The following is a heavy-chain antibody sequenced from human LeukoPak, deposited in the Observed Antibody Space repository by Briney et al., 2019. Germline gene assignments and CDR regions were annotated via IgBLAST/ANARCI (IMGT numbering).Heavy chain of an antibody. Sequence: SETLSLTCSVSGGSISSGSHYWGWIRQPPGKGLEWIGHIFSSGTTYYNPSLQSRVTISADTSKNQFSLKVNSVSAADTAVYYCARRNSGWPFDWWGPGSLVTVSS. CDR2: IFSSGTT. D-gene: IGHD6-19*01. V-gene: IGHV4-39*01. CDR3: ARRNSGWPFDW. J-gene: IGHJ4*02. CDR1: GGSISSGSHY.